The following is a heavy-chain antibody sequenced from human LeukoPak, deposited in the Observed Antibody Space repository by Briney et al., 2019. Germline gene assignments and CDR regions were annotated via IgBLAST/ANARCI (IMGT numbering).Heavy chain of an antibody. CDR3: ARDRSGSYSY. D-gene: IGHD1-26*01. Sequence: ASVKVSCKASGYTFTSYDINWVRQATGQGLEWMGWISAYNGNTNYAQKLQGRVTMTTDTSTSTAYMELRSLRSDDTAVYYCARDRSGSYSYWGQGTLITVSS. J-gene: IGHJ4*02. CDR1: GYTFTSYD. CDR2: ISAYNGNT. V-gene: IGHV1-18*01.